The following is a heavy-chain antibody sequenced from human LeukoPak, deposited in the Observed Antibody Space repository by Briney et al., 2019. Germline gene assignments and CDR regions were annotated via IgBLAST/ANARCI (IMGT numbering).Heavy chain of an antibody. J-gene: IGHJ3*02. CDR2: IYHSGST. CDR1: GYSISSGYF. D-gene: IGHD2-2*01. Sequence: SETLSLTCTVSGYSISSGYFWGWIRQPPGKGLEWIGSIYHSGSTYYNPSLKSRVTISVDTSKNQFSLKLSSVTAADTAVYYCARLGPPCSSTSCYGAFDIWGQGTMVTVSS. CDR3: ARLGPPCSSTSCYGAFDI. V-gene: IGHV4-38-2*02.